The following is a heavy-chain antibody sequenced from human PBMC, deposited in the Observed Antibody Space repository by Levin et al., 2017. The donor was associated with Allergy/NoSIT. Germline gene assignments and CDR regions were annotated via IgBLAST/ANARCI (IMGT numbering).Heavy chain of an antibody. J-gene: IGHJ2*01. CDR2: INHSGST. D-gene: IGHD3-22*01. CDR3: ARGPIYYDSSGYYKEPYWYFDL. CDR1: GGSFSGYY. V-gene: IGHV4-34*01. Sequence: SETLSLTCAVYGGSFSGYYWSWIRQPPGKGLEWIGEINHSGSTNYNPSLKSRVTISVDTSKNQFSLKLSSVTAADTAVYYCARGPIYYDSSGYYKEPYWYFDLWGRGTLVTVSS.